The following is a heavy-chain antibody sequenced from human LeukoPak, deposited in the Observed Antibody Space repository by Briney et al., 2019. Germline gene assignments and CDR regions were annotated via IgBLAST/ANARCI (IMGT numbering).Heavy chain of an antibody. Sequence: PGGSLRLSCAASGFTFSSYWMHWVRQAPGKGLVWVSRINSDGSSTSYADSVKGRFTISRDNAKNTLYLQMNSLRAEDTAVYYCARVVIGWRDYYGMDVWGQGTTVTVSS. CDR2: INSDGSST. V-gene: IGHV3-74*01. CDR3: ARVVIGWRDYYGMDV. CDR1: GFTFSSYW. J-gene: IGHJ6*02. D-gene: IGHD2/OR15-2a*01.